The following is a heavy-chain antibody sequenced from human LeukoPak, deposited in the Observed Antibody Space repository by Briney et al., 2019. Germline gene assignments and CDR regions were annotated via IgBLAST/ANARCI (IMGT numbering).Heavy chain of an antibody. CDR1: GFTFNSYW. CDR3: ARDLAYSRLDY. Sequence: GGSLRLSCAASGFTFNSYWMNWVRQAPGKGLEWVANIKRDGSEKYSADSVKGRFTISRDNAENSLYLQMNSLRVEDTAFYYCARDLAYSRLDYWGQGMLVTVSS. D-gene: IGHD5-18*01. V-gene: IGHV3-7*01. CDR2: IKRDGSEK. J-gene: IGHJ4*02.